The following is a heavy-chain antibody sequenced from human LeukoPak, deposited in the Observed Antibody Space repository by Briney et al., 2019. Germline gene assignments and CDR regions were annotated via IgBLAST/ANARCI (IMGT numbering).Heavy chain of an antibody. CDR2: INPSGGST. D-gene: IGHD6-6*01. CDR1: GYSFTGYY. CDR3: ARDSSSSRSIDY. Sequence: ASVKVSCKASGYSFTGYYMHWVRQAPGQGLEWMGIINPSGGSTSYAQKFQGRVTMTRDTSTSTVYMELSSLRSEDTAVYYCARDSSSSRSIDYWGQGTLVTVSS. J-gene: IGHJ4*02. V-gene: IGHV1-46*01.